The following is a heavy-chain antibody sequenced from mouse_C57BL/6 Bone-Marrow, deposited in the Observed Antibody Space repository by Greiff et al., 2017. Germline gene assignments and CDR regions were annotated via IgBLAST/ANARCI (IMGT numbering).Heavy chain of an antibody. J-gene: IGHJ1*03. CDR3: ARETTVVDWYFDV. Sequence: VQLQQSDAELVKPGASVKISCKVSGYTFTSYWMQWVKQRPGQGLEWIGEIDPSDSYTNYNQKFKGKATLTVATSSSTAYMQLSSLTSEDSAVYYCARETTVVDWYFDVWGTGTTVTVSS. CDR2: IDPSDSYT. CDR1: GYTFTSYW. D-gene: IGHD1-1*01. V-gene: IGHV1-50*01.